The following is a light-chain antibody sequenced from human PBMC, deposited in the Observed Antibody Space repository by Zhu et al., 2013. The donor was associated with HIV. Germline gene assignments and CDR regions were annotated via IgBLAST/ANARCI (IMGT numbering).Light chain of an antibody. V-gene: IGKV1-5*03. J-gene: IGKJ2*01. CDR3: QERSSWPPANT. Sequence: DIQMTQSPSTLSPSVGDRVTITCRASQSIGTWLAWYQQKPGKAPNLLIHQVSNLQGEVPSRFSGSGSGTEFTLTISSLEPEDFAVYYCQERSSWPPANTFGQGTKLQIK. CDR1: QSIGTW. CDR2: QVS.